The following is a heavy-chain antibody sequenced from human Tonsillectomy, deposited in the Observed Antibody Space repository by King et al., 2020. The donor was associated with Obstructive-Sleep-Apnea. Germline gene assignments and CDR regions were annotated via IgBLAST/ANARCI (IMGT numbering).Heavy chain of an antibody. CDR3: ARDLLLWFGELLYSTYGMDV. V-gene: IGHV1-46*01. Sequence: VQLVESGAEVKKPGASVKVSCKASGYTFTSYYMHWVRKAPGQWLELMGIINPGGGITRYAQKFQGRVTMTRDTSTSTVYMELSSLRSEDTAVYYCARDLLLWFGELLYSTYGMDVWGQGTTVTVSS. CDR1: GYTFTSYY. CDR2: INPGGGIT. J-gene: IGHJ6*02. D-gene: IGHD3-10*01.